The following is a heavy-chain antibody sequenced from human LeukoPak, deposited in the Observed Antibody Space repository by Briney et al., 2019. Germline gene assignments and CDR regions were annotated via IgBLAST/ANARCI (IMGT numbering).Heavy chain of an antibody. Sequence: GGSLRLSCVASGFTVSSSNMSWVRQAPGPGLEWISVIYSGGSTYYADSVKGRFTISRDNSKNTLYLQMNSLRAEDTAVYYCASGSGSYRTPYYYMDVWGTGTTVTVSS. V-gene: IGHV3-53*01. J-gene: IGHJ6*03. D-gene: IGHD3-10*01. CDR3: ASGSGSYRTPYYYMDV. CDR1: GFTVSSSN. CDR2: IYSGGST.